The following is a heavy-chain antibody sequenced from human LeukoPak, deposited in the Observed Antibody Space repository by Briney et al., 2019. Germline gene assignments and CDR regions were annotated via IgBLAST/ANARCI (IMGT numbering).Heavy chain of an antibody. Sequence: SETLSLTCTVSGGSISSYSCSWIRQPPGKGLEWIGYMSYSGSTNYNPSLESRVTISVDTSKNHFSLKLTSVTAADTAVFYCARHGSCGRAFDIWGQGTMVTVSS. CDR1: GGSISSYS. J-gene: IGHJ3*02. CDR2: MSYSGST. V-gene: IGHV4-59*08. CDR3: ARHGSCGRAFDI. D-gene: IGHD1-26*01.